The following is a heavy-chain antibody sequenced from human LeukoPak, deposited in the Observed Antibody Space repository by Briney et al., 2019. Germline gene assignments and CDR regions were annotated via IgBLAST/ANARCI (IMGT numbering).Heavy chain of an antibody. Sequence: KAGGSLRLXCAASGFTFSSCGFNWVRRAPGKGLEWVSSVGPTGTDRYYADSVRGRFTISRDNAKNSMYLQMDSLRDEDTAVYYCATETIGRHYDYWGQGTLLTVSS. CDR2: VGPTGTDR. V-gene: IGHV3-21*01. J-gene: IGHJ4*02. D-gene: IGHD1-14*01. CDR1: GFTFSSCG. CDR3: ATETIGRHYDY.